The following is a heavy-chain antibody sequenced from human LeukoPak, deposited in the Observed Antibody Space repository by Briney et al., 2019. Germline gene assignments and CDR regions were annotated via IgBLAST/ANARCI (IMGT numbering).Heavy chain of an antibody. Sequence: GGSLRLSCAASGFTFSYYEMNWVRQAPGKGLEWVAYISGSGQTIYYADSVKGRFTISRDNAKTSVYLHMTTLRAEDTAVYYCARDGATYYYYYYYMDVWGKGTTVTVSS. J-gene: IGHJ6*03. CDR1: GFTFSYYE. CDR3: ARDGATYYYYYYYMDV. V-gene: IGHV3-48*03. D-gene: IGHD1-26*01. CDR2: ISGSGQTI.